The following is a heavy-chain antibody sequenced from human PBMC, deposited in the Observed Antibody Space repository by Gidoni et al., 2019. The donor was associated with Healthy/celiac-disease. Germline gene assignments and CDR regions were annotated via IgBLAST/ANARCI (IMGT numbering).Heavy chain of an antibody. V-gene: IGHV3-33*01. Sequence: QVQLVESGGGVVQPGRSLRLSCAASGFTFSSYGMHWVRQAPGKGLEWVAVIWYAGSNKDYADSVKGRFTISRDNSKNTLYLQMNSLRAEDTAVYYCARAGGVLDYDFWSPPSYWGQGTLVTVSS. J-gene: IGHJ4*02. CDR2: IWYAGSNK. D-gene: IGHD3-3*01. CDR1: GFTFSSYG. CDR3: ARAGGVLDYDFWSPPSY.